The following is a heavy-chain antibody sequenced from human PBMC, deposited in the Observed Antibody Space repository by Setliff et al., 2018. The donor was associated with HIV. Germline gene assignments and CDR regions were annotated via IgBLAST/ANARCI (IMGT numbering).Heavy chain of an antibody. CDR3: TRRRRAPGTGDLEAY. CDR2: IYPGDSDT. CDR1: GYYFSSYW. Sequence: GESLKISCNGSGYYFSSYWVAWVRQMPGKGLEWMGAIYPGDSDTRYSPPFQGQVTISADKSISTAYLQWSSLKASDTAMYYCTRRRRAPGTGDLEAYWGQGTLVTVSS. D-gene: IGHD7-27*01. J-gene: IGHJ4*02. V-gene: IGHV5-51*01.